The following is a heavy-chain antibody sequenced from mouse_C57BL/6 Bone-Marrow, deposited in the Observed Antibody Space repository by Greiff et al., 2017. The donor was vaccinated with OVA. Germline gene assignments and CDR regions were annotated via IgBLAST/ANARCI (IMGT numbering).Heavy chain of an antibody. D-gene: IGHD1-1*01. CDR2: IYPRSGNT. CDR1: GYTFTSYG. J-gene: IGHJ4*01. Sequence: VQLQESGAELARPGASVKLSCKASGYTFTSYGISWVKQRTGQGLEWIGEIYPRSGNTYYNEKFKGKATLPADTSSSTAYTELRSLTSEDSAVYFCARSDYGNPYYAMDYWGQGTSVTVSS. V-gene: IGHV1-81*01. CDR3: ARSDYGNPYYAMDY.